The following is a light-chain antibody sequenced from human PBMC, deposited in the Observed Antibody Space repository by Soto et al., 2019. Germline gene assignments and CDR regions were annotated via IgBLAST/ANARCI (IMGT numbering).Light chain of an antibody. CDR2: GAS. J-gene: IGKJ2*01. V-gene: IGKV3-20*01. CDR1: QSVRSNY. Sequence: EIVLTQSPGTLSLSPGERATLSCRASQSVRSNYLAWYQQKPGQAPRLLIYGASSRATGIPDRFSGTGSGTAFPLTISRLEPEDFAVYYCQQYGGSPYTFGQGTKLEI. CDR3: QQYGGSPYT.